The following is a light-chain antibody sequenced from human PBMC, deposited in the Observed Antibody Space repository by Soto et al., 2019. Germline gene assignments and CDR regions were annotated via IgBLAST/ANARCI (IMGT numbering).Light chain of an antibody. CDR3: QQRSNWPYT. CDR2: DAS. J-gene: IGKJ2*01. CDR1: QSVSSY. V-gene: IGKV3-11*01. Sequence: EIVLTQSPATLSLSPGERATFSCRASQSVSSYLAWYQQKPGQAPRLLIDDASNRATGIPARFSGSGSGTDFTLTISSLEPEAFAIYYCQQRSNWPYTFGQGTKLEIK.